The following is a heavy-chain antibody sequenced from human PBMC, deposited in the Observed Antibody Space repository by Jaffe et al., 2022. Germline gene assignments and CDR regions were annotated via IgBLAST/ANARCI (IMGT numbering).Heavy chain of an antibody. CDR1: GFTFGDYA. CDR3: TRTVVVVAALDAFDI. CDR2: IRSKAYGGTT. D-gene: IGHD2-15*01. V-gene: IGHV3-49*04. Sequence: EVQLVESGGGLVQPGRSLRLSCTASGFTFGDYAMSWVRQAPGKGLEWVGFIRSKAYGGTTEYAASVKGRFTISRDDSKSIAYLQMNSLKTEDTAVYYCTRTVVVVAALDAFDIWGQGTMVTVSS. J-gene: IGHJ3*02.